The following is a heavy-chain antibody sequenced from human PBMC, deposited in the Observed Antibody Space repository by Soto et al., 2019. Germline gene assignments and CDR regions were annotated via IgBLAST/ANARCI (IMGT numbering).Heavy chain of an antibody. J-gene: IGHJ4*02. CDR1: GFTFSSYA. D-gene: IGHD3-22*01. CDR3: AKDRNYYDSSGEELFDY. CDR2: ISGSGGST. Sequence: EVQLLESGGGLVQPGGSLRLSCAASGFTFSSYAMSWVRQAPGKGLEWVSAISGSGGSTYYADSVKGRFTISRDNSKNKLYLQMNSLRAEDTAVYYCAKDRNYYDSSGEELFDYWGQGTLVTGSS. V-gene: IGHV3-23*01.